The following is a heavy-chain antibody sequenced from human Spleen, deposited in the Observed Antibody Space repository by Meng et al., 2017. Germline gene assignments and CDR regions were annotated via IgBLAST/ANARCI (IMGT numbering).Heavy chain of an antibody. Sequence: QVQLLQGGAGLLKPSETLSPTCAVSGGSISSSNWWSWVRQPPGKGLEWIGEIYHSGSTNYNPSLKSRVTISVDKSKNQFSLKLSSVTAADTAVYYCARDGVVGAVNWFDPWGQGTLVTVSS. CDR1: GGSISSSNW. J-gene: IGHJ5*02. CDR2: IYHSGST. CDR3: ARDGVVGAVNWFDP. D-gene: IGHD1-26*01. V-gene: IGHV4-4*02.